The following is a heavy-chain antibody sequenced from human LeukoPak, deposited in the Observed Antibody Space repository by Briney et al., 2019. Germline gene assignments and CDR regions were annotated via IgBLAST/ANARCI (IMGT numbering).Heavy chain of an antibody. D-gene: IGHD1-26*01. CDR3: ASRLPPRTSNYYLDY. Sequence: PGGSLRLSCAASGFTFSSYSMSWVRQVPGKGLEWVSSISSSSDYIYYADSVKGRFTISRDNARNSLYLQMNSLRAEDTAVYFCASRLPPRTSNYYLDYWGQGTLVTVSS. V-gene: IGHV3-21*01. J-gene: IGHJ4*02. CDR2: ISSSSDYI. CDR1: GFTFSSYS.